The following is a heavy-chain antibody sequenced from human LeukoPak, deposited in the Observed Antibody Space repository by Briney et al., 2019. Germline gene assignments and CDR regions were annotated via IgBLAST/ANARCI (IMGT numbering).Heavy chain of an antibody. V-gene: IGHV5-51*01. CDR2: IYPGDSDT. D-gene: IGHD3-10*01. CDR3: ARSRSYSRSPFDY. CDR1: GYRFTTYW. J-gene: IGHJ4*02. Sequence: GGSLKISCKGSGYRFTTYWIGWVRQMPGKGLEWMGIIYPGDSDTTYSPSFQGQVTISADKSISTAYLQWSSLKASDTAMYYCARSRSYSRSPFDYWGQGTLVTVSS.